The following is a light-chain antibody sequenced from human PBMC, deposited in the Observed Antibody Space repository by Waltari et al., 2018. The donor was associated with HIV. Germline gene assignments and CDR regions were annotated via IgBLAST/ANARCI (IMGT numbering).Light chain of an antibody. CDR1: RSNIGADYD. CDR2: GNK. V-gene: IGLV1-40*01. CDR3: QSYDRSLSASVV. J-gene: IGLJ2*01. Sequence: QSVLTQPPSVSGAPGQRVTISCTGGRSNIGADYDVHWNQQIPGTAPKLLISGNKNRPSGVPDRFSASKSGTSASLAITGLQAEDEADYFCQSYDRSLSASVVFGGGTKLTVL.